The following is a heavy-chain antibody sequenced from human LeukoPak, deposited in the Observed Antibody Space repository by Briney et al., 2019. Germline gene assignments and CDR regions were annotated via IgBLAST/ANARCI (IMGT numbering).Heavy chain of an antibody. J-gene: IGHJ4*02. CDR3: AKDHGVVVVVAAQPDY. CDR2: IQYDGRNK. D-gene: IGHD2-15*01. Sequence: PGGSLKLSCAASGFTFSSYGMHWFGRAPGKGLDWVAFIQYDGRNKDYADSLKGRFTISRDNSKNTMSLQMHSLRAEDTAVYYCAKDHGVVVVVAAQPDYWGQGTLVTVSS. CDR1: GFTFSSYG. V-gene: IGHV3-30*02.